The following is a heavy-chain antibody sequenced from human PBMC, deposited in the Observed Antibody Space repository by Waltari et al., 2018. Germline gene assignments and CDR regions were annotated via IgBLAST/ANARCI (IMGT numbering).Heavy chain of an antibody. J-gene: IGHJ4*02. CDR2: IYYSGST. D-gene: IGHD1-26*01. CDR1: GGSISSHY. Sequence: QVQLQESGPGLVKPSETLSLTCTVSGGSISSHYWSWIRQPPGKGLEWIGYIYYSGSTNYNPSLKSRVTISVDTSKNQFSLKLSSVTAADTAVYYCARFPYRGCDYWGQGTLVTVSS. V-gene: IGHV4-59*11. CDR3: ARFPYRGCDY.